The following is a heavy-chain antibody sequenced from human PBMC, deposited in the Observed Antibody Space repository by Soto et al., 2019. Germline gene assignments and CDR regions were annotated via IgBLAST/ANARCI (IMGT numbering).Heavy chain of an antibody. J-gene: IGHJ6*03. CDR2: IYYSGST. V-gene: IGHV4-59*01. CDR3: ARDRGAYGEYQLPPDYMDV. D-gene: IGHD2-2*01. Sequence: SETLSLTCTVSGGSISSYYWSWIRQPPGKGLEWIGYIYYSGSTNYNPSLKSRVTISVDTSKNQFSLKLSSVTAADTAVYYCARDRGAYGEYQLPPDYMDVWGKGTTVTVSS. CDR1: GGSISSYY.